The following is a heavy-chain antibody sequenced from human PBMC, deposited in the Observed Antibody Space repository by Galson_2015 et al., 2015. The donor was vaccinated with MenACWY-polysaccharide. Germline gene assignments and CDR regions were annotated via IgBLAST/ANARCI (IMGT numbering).Heavy chain of an antibody. CDR2: ISYDGSNK. CDR3: AKPMWSEAYCTNGVCPEVDY. Sequence: SLRLSCAASGFTFSSYGMHWVRQAPGKGLEWVAVISYDGSNKYYADSVKGRFTISRDNSKNTLYLQMNSLRAEDTAVYYCAKPMWSEAYCTNGVCPEVDYWGQGTLVTVSS. V-gene: IGHV3-30*18. J-gene: IGHJ4*02. D-gene: IGHD2-8*01. CDR1: GFTFSSYG.